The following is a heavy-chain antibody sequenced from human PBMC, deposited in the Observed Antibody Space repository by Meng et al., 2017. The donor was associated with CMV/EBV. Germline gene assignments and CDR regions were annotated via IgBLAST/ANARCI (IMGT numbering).Heavy chain of an antibody. D-gene: IGHD2-8*01. CDR1: GFTFSNAW. Sequence: GESPKISCASSGFTFSNAWMSWVRQAPGKGLEWGGRIKSKTDGGTTDYAAPVKGRFTIARDDSKNTLYQQMNSLKTEDTAVYYCTTDFILMVYDAVDWAWGQGTLVTVSS. V-gene: IGHV3-15*01. CDR2: IKSKTDGGTT. J-gene: IGHJ5*02. CDR3: TTDFILMVYDAVDWA.